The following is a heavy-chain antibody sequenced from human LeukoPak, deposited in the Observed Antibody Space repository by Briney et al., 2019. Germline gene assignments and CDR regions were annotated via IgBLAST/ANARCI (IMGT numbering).Heavy chain of an antibody. V-gene: IGHV3-30-3*01. CDR3: ARDSFGYGGNSGTIDY. CDR2: ISYDGSNK. D-gene: IGHD4-23*01. J-gene: IGHJ4*02. CDR1: GFTFSSYA. Sequence: GGSLRLSCAASGFTFSSYAMHWVRQAPGKGLEWVAVISYDGSNKYYADSVKGRFTISRDNSKNTLYLQMNSLRAEDRAVYYCARDSFGYGGNSGTIDYWGQGTLVTVSS.